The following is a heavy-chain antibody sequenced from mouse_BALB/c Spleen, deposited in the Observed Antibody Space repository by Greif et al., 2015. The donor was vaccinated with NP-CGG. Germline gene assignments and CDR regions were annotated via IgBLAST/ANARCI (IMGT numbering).Heavy chain of an antibody. CDR2: IDPANGNT. CDR1: GFNIKDTY. CDR3: ASPFYGSSSFDY. Sequence: VQLQQSGAELVKPGASVKLSCTASGFNIKDTYMHWVKQRPEQGLEWIGRIDPANGNTKYDPKFQGKATITADTSSNTAYLQPSSLTSEDTAVYYCASPFYGSSSFDYWGQGTTLTVSS. D-gene: IGHD1-1*01. V-gene: IGHV14-3*02. J-gene: IGHJ2*01.